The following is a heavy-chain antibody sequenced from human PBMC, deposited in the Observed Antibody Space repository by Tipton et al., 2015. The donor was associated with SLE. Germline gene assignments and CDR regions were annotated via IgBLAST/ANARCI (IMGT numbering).Heavy chain of an antibody. J-gene: IGHJ6*02. V-gene: IGHV4-34*01. Sequence: TLSLTCAVYGGSLSGYYWSWIRQPPGKGLEWIGEINHSGSTNYNPSLKSRVTISVDTSKDQFSLKLSSVTAADTAVYYCARGAGDYYYYYGMDVWGQGTTVTVSS. CDR1: GGSLSGYY. CDR2: INHSGST. CDR3: ARGAGDYYYYYGMDV.